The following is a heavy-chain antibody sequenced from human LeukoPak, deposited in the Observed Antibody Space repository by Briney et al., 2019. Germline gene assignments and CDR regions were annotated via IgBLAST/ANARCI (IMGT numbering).Heavy chain of an antibody. CDR3: ADRRGKRLDFVY. V-gene: IGHV2-5*02. J-gene: IGHJ4*02. CDR1: GFSLSSSGVG. CDR2: IYWDDHK. D-gene: IGHD5-24*01. Sequence: SGPTLLQSPPISTLTCTFSGFSLSSSGVGLGWIRQPPGKALEWLGPIYWDDHKRSSPSLEGMRTVTKHTSIIQCVLTITNIDPLDTATYYCADRRGKRLDFVYWGEGT.